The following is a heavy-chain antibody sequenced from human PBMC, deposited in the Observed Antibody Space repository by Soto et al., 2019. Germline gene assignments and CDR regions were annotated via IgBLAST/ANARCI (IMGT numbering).Heavy chain of an antibody. Sequence: PSETLSLTCTVSGGSISSSSYYWGWIRQPPGKGLEWIGSIYYSGSTYYNPSLKSRVTISVDTSKNQFSLKLSSVTAADTAVYYCARPSRLVDPNWFDPWGQGTLVTVSS. D-gene: IGHD3-9*01. CDR1: GGSISSSSYY. J-gene: IGHJ5*02. CDR3: ARPSRLVDPNWFDP. V-gene: IGHV4-39*01. CDR2: IYYSGST.